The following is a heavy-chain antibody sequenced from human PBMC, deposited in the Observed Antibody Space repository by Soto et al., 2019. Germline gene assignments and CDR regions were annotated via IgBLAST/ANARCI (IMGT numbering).Heavy chain of an antibody. D-gene: IGHD2-2*01. J-gene: IGHJ4*02. CDR2: IGGSGGST. CDR1: GFTFNSFP. V-gene: IGHV3-23*01. CDR3: AKSYCSGTSCSRGHFDY. Sequence: EVQLLESGGGLVQPGGSLRLSCAASGFTFNSFPMTWVRQAPEKGLEWVSGIGGSGGSTYYADSVKGRFTISRDNSKNTLYLQMYSLRAEDTAVYYCAKSYCSGTSCSRGHFDYWGQGTLVTVSS.